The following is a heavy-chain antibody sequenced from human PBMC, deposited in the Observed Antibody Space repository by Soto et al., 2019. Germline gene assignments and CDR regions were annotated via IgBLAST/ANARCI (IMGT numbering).Heavy chain of an antibody. J-gene: IGHJ4*02. CDR1: GFTFSSYG. CDR3: AKDYTYYDILTPYSFDY. Sequence: QVQLVESGGGVVQPGRSLRLSCAASGFTFSSYGMHWVRQAPGKGLEWVAVISYDGSNKYYADSVKGRFTISRDNSKNTLYLQMNSLRAEDTAVYYCAKDYTYYDILTPYSFDYWGQGTLVTVSS. CDR2: ISYDGSNK. V-gene: IGHV3-30*18. D-gene: IGHD3-9*01.